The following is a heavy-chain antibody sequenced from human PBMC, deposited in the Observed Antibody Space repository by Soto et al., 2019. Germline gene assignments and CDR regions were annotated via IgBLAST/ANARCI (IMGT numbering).Heavy chain of an antibody. CDR1: GGSISSYY. CDR3: GRPHGGSSGWDNWFAP. CDR2: IYYSGST. Sequence: PSETLSLTCTVSGGSISSYYWSWIRQPPGKGLEWIGYIYYSGSTNYNPSLKSRVTISVDTSKNQFSLKLSSVTAADTAVYYCGRPHGGSSGWDNWFAPGGQGTLVPVSS. V-gene: IGHV4-59*01. D-gene: IGHD6-25*01. J-gene: IGHJ5*02.